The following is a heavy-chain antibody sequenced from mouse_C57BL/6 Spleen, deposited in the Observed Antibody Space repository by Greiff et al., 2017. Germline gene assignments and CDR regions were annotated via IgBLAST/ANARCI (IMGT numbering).Heavy chain of an antibody. J-gene: IGHJ2*01. CDR1: GYTFTDYE. D-gene: IGHD1-1*01. Sequence: VKLQESGAELVRPGASVTLSCKASGYTFTDYEMHWVKQTPVHGLEWIGAIDPETGGTAYNQKFKGKAILTADKSSSTAYMELRSLTSEDSAVYYCTRGLTTVVAFDYWGQGTTLTVSS. CDR2: IDPETGGT. V-gene: IGHV1-15*01. CDR3: TRGLTTVVAFDY.